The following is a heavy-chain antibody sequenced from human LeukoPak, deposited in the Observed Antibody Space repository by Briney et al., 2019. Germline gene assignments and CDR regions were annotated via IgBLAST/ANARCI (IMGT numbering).Heavy chain of an antibody. CDR1: GGSISTNGYY. V-gene: IGHV4-39*01. J-gene: IGHJ4*02. D-gene: IGHD3-10*01. CDR2: IYYSGSS. Sequence: SETLSLTCTVSGGSISTNGYYWGWIRQPPGKGLEWIGTIYYSGSSYYNPSLRSRVSISVDTSRTQFSLRLSSVTAADTAVYYCARHMPLRITMLRGVIDNWGQGALVTVSS. CDR3: ARHMPLRITMLRGVIDN.